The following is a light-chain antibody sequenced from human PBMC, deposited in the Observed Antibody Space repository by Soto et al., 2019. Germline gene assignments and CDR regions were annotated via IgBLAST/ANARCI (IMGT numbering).Light chain of an antibody. V-gene: IGKV1-39*01. Sequence: DIRMTQSPSSLSASVGDRVTITCRASQTISIYLNWYQVKPGKAPNLLIYGATRLQTGVPSRFTGSGYGTEFSLTITSLQPEDLATYFCQESDSFPYTFGQGTRLEIK. CDR3: QESDSFPYT. CDR1: QTISIY. CDR2: GAT. J-gene: IGKJ2*01.